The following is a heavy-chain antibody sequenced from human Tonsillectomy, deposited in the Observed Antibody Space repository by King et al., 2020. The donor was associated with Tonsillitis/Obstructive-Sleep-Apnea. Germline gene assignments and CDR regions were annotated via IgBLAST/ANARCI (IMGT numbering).Heavy chain of an antibody. V-gene: IGHV1-69*01. CDR2: IIPIVVTA. CDR1: GGTFSSYA. J-gene: IGHJ3*02. Sequence: VQLVESGAEVKKPWSSVKVSCKASGGTFSSYAISWVRQAPGQGLEWMGGIIPIVVTANYAQKFQGRFTITAGESTSTAYMELSSLRSEDTAVYYCARGGAKGYCSSTSCFDIWGQGTMVTVSS. D-gene: IGHD2-2*01. CDR3: ARGGAKGYCSSTSCFDI.